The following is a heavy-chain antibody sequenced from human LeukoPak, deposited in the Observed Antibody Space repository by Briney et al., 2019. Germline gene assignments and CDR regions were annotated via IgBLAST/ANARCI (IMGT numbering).Heavy chain of an antibody. Sequence: SETLSLTCTVSGGSISSSSYYWGWIRQPPGKGLEWIGRIYTSGSTDYNPSLKSRVTMSIDTSKNQFSLKLSSVTAADTAVYYCARDQFIAAAGYDLWGRGTLVTVSS. CDR1: GGSISSSSYY. J-gene: IGHJ2*01. CDR2: IYTSGST. CDR3: ARDQFIAAAGYDL. D-gene: IGHD6-13*01. V-gene: IGHV4-39*07.